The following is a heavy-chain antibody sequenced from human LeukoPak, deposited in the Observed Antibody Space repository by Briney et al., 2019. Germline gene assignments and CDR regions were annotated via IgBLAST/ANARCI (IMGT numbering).Heavy chain of an antibody. V-gene: IGHV4-30-2*01. D-gene: IGHD3-3*01. CDR2: IYHSGST. J-gene: IGHJ4*02. CDR3: ASTFYDFWSAYVY. CDR1: GDSISSGGYY. Sequence: SETLSLTCTVSGDSISSGGYYWSWIRQPPGKGLEWIGYIYHSGSTYYNPSLKSRVTISVDRSKNQLSLKLSSVTAADTAVYYCASTFYDFWSAYVYWGQGTLVTVSS.